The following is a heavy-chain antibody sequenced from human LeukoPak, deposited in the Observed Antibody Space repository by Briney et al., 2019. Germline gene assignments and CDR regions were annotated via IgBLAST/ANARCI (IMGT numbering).Heavy chain of an antibody. CDR2: FDPEDGET. V-gene: IGHV1-24*01. D-gene: IGHD3-3*01. J-gene: IGHJ4*02. Sequence: ASVKVSCKVSGYTLTELSMHWVRQAPGKGLEWMGGFDPEDGETIYAQKFQGRVTMTEDTSTDTAYMELSSLRSEDTAVYYCATLNLFGGGETNDYRGQGTLVTASS. CDR1: GYTLTELS. CDR3: ATLNLFGGGETNDY.